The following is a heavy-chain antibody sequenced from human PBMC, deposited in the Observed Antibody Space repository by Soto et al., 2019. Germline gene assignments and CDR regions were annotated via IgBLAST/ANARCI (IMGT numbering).Heavy chain of an antibody. CDR1: GYTFTSYD. CDR3: ARCFPPYYDSSGYYPDAFDI. CDR2: MNPNSGNT. J-gene: IGHJ3*02. D-gene: IGHD3-22*01. Sequence: VASVKVSCKASGYTFTSYDINWVRQATGQGLEWMGWMNPNSGNTGYAQKFQGRVTMTRNTSISTAYMELSSLRSEDTAVYYCARCFPPYYDSSGYYPDAFDIWGQGTMVTVSS. V-gene: IGHV1-8*01.